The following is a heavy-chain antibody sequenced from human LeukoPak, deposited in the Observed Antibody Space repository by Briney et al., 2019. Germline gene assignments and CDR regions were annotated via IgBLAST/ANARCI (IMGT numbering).Heavy chain of an antibody. D-gene: IGHD1-26*01. V-gene: IGHV3-43*02. CDR3: AKVVGVGATRDPPDF. CDR1: GFTFGDYA. CDR2: IIGVGGNT. Sequence: PGGSLRLSCAASGFTFGDYAMYWVRQPPGKGLGWVSRIIGVGGNTYYADSVKGRFTISRDNSKNSLYLQMNSLRTEGTALYYFAKVVGVGATRDPPDFWGQGTLVTVSS. J-gene: IGHJ4*02.